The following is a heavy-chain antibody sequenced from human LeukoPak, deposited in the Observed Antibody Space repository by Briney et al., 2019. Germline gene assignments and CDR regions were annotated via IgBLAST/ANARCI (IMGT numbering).Heavy chain of an antibody. D-gene: IGHD1-26*01. Sequence: QPGRSLRLSCAASGFTFDDYAMHWVRQAPGKGLEWVSGISWNSGSIGYADSVKGRFTISRDNAKNSLYLQMNSLRAEDTALYYCAKGGSSGWVDYWGQGTLVTVSS. CDR2: ISWNSGSI. CDR3: AKGGSSGWVDY. CDR1: GFTFDDYA. J-gene: IGHJ4*02. V-gene: IGHV3-9*01.